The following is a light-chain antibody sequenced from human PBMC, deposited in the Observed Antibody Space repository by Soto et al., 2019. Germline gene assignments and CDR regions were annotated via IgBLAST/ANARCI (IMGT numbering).Light chain of an antibody. V-gene: IGLV1-40*01. J-gene: IGLJ3*02. CDR3: QSYDNSLSAWV. Sequence: QSVLTQPPSVSGAPGQKVTISCTGSTSNIGTHWLVHWFQQLPGTAPKLLIYDNTNRPSGVPDRFSGSKSGTSASLAITGLQAEDEADYYCQSYDNSLSAWVFGGGTKLTVL. CDR2: DNT. CDR1: TSNIGTHWL.